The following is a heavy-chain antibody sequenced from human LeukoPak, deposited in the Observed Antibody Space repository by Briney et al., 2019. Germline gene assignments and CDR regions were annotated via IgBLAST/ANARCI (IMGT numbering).Heavy chain of an antibody. CDR2: ISGSGGST. D-gene: IGHD6-19*01. J-gene: IGHJ4*02. V-gene: IGHV3-23*01. CDR3: AKERGLSGWYSAY. Sequence: SGGSLRLSCAASGFTFSSYAMSWVRQAPGKGLEWVSAISGSGGSTYYADSVKGRFTISRDNSKNTLYLQMYSLRAEDTAVYYCAKERGLSGWYSAYWGQGTLVTVSS. CDR1: GFTFSSYA.